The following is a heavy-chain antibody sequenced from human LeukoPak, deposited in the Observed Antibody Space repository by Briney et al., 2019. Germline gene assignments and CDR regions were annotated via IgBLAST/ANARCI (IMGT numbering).Heavy chain of an antibody. D-gene: IGHD5-18*01. Sequence: SVKVSCKASGGTFSSYAISWVRQAPGQGLEWMGGIIPIFGTANYAQKFQDRVTITTDASTSTVYMELTSLRSEDTAVYYCARTPQHSYYYYNMDVWGKGTTVAVAS. CDR3: ARTPQHSYYYYNMDV. V-gene: IGHV1-69*05. CDR1: GGTFSSYA. CDR2: IIPIFGTA. J-gene: IGHJ6*03.